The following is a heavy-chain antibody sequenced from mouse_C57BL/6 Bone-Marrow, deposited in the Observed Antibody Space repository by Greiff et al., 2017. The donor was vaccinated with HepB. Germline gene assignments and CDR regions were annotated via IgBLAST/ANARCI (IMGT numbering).Heavy chain of an antibody. V-gene: IGHV1-81*01. CDR1: GYTFTSYG. D-gene: IGHD2-2*01. CDR3: ARSGWLRRTVDY. CDR2: IYPRSGNT. Sequence: VKLQESGAELARPGASVKLSCKASGYTFTSYGISWVKQRTGQGLEWIGEIYPRSGNTYYNEKFKGKATLTADKSSSTAYMELRSLTSEDSAVYFCARSGWLRRTVDYWGQGTTLTVSS. J-gene: IGHJ2*01.